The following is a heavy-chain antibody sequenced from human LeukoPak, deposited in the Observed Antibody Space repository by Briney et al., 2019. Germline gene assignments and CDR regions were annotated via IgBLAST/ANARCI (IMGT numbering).Heavy chain of an antibody. CDR1: GFTFSSYA. D-gene: IGHD4/OR15-4a*01. Sequence: GGSLRLSCAASGFTFSSYAMHWVRQAPGKGLEWVAVIALDAYREYHADSVKGRFTISRDNTKNTLYLQMNSLRAEDTAVYYCARDFSGASRIDYWGQGTLVTVSS. V-gene: IGHV3-30-3*01. CDR2: IALDAYRE. CDR3: ARDFSGASRIDY. J-gene: IGHJ4*02.